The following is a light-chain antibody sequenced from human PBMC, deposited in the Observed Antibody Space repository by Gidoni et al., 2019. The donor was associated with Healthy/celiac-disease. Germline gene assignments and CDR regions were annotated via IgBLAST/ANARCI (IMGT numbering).Light chain of an antibody. V-gene: IGKV2-28*01. CDR1: QSLLHSNGYNY. J-gene: IGKJ1*01. CDR2: LGS. Sequence: DIVMTQSPLSLPVTPGEPASISCRSSQSLLHSNGYNYLDWYLQKPGQSPPLLIYLGSNRASGVPDMFSGSGSGTDFTLKISRVEAEDVGVYYCMQALQTWTFGQGTKVEIK. CDR3: MQALQTWT.